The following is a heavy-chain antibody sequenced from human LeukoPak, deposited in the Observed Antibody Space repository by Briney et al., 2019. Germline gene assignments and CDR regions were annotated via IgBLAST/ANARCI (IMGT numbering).Heavy chain of an antibody. D-gene: IGHD5-18*01. CDR3: AKDPLGPTIQLWSY. CDR2: ISGSGGST. J-gene: IGHJ4*02. V-gene: IGHV3-23*01. CDR1: GFTFSSYA. Sequence: PGGSLRLSCAASGFTFSSYAMSWVRQAPGKGLEWVSAISGSGGSTYYADSVKGRFTISRDNSKNTLYLQMNSLRAEDTAVYYCAKDPLGPTIQLWSYWGQGTLVTVSS.